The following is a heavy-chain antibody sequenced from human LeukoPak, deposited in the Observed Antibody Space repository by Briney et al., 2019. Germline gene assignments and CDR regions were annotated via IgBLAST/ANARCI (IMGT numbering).Heavy chain of an antibody. CDR1: GGTFSSYT. J-gene: IGHJ5*02. Sequence: ASVKVSCKASGGTFSSYTISRVRQAPGQGLEWMGRIIPILGIANYAQKFQGRVTITADKSTSTAYMELSSLRSEDTAVYYCASGPVGSHRENWFDPWGQGTLVTVSS. D-gene: IGHD2-15*01. CDR3: ASGPVGSHRENWFDP. CDR2: IIPILGIA. V-gene: IGHV1-69*02.